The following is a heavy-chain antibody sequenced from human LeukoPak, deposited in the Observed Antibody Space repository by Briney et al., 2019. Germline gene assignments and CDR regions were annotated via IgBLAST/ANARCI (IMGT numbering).Heavy chain of an antibody. CDR2: ITGSGGST. CDR1: GFTFNRFA. J-gene: IGHJ3*02. D-gene: IGHD4-17*01. V-gene: IGHV3-23*01. Sequence: GGSLRLSCAASGFTFNRFAMSWVRQAPGKGLEWVSSITGSGGSTYYADSVKGRFTISRDNSKNTLHLQMNSLRAEDTAVYYCTNPLPYYGDYENGQIDIWGQGTMVTVSS. CDR3: TNPLPYYGDYENGQIDI.